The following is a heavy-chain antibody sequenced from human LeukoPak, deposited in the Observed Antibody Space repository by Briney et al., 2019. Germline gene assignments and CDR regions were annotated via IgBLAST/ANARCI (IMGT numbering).Heavy chain of an antibody. J-gene: IGHJ6*02. D-gene: IGHD3-10*01. CDR1: GFTLSSYA. CDR2: ISGSGGST. V-gene: IGHV3-23*01. CDR3: AKDTTYYYGSGSPSGMDV. Sequence: GGSLRLSCAASGFTLSSYAMSWVRQAPGKGLEWVSAISGSGGSTYYADSVKGRFTISRDNSKNTLYLQMNSLRAEDTAVYYCAKDTTYYYGSGSPSGMDVWGQGTTVTVSS.